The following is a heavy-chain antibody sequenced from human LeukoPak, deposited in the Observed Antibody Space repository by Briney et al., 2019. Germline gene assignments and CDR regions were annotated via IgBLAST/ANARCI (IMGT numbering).Heavy chain of an antibody. Sequence: SETLSLTCTVSGGSISSYYWSWIRQPPGKGLEWIGYIYNSGNTNYNPSLKSRVTMPVDTSKSRFSLKLTSVTAADTALYYCARDRSSAYYRDYFDYWGQGILVTVSS. J-gene: IGHJ4*02. CDR3: ARDRSSAYYRDYFDY. V-gene: IGHV4-59*01. CDR1: GGSISSYY. CDR2: IYNSGNT. D-gene: IGHD3-16*01.